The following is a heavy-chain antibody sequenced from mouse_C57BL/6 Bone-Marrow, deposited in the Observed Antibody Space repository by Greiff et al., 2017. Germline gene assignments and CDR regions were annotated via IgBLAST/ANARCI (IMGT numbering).Heavy chain of an antibody. D-gene: IGHD1-1*01. J-gene: IGHJ1*03. Sequence: VQLQQPGAELVKPGASVKLSCKASGYTFTSYWMHWVKQRPEQGLEWIGMIHPNSGSTNYNEKFKSKATLTVDKSSSTAYMQLSSLTSEDSAVYYCARGARYYGSRGYFDVWGTGTTVTVSS. V-gene: IGHV1-64*01. CDR2: IHPNSGST. CDR3: ARGARYYGSRGYFDV. CDR1: GYTFTSYW.